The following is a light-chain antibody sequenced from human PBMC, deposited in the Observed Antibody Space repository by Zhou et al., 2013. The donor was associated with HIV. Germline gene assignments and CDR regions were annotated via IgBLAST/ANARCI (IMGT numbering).Light chain of an antibody. CDR2: KAS. CDR3: QQYDNYPYT. J-gene: IGKJ2*01. V-gene: IGKV1-5*03. CDR1: QSISSW. Sequence: IQLTQSPSSLSASVGDRVTITCRASQSISSWLAWYQQKPGKAPKVLIYKASSLESGVPSRFSGSGSGTEFTLTISSLRPDDFATYYCQQYDNYPYTFGQGTKLEMK.